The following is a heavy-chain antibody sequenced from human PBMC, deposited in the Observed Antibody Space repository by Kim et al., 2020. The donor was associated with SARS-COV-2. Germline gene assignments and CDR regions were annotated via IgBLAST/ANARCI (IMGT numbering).Heavy chain of an antibody. Sequence: SETLSLTCTVSGGSISSGGYYWSWIRQHPGKGLEWIGYIYYSGSTYYNPSLKSRVTISVDTSKNQFSLKLSSVTAADTAVYYCARDNHPRLFGYYYGMDVWGQGTTVTVSS. D-gene: IGHD3-10*01. CDR2: IYYSGST. V-gene: IGHV4-31*03. CDR1: GGSISSGGYY. J-gene: IGHJ6*02. CDR3: ARDNHPRLFGYYYGMDV.